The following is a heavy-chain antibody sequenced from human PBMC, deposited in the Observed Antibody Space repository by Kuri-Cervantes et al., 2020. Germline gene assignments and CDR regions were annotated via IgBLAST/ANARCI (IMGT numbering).Heavy chain of an antibody. CDR2: INSDGSST. J-gene: IGHJ4*02. CDR3: ARDDAAEDWLLTSLYYFDY. D-gene: IGHD3/OR15-3a*01. V-gene: IGHV3-74*01. CDR1: GFTFSSYW. Sequence: GESLKISCAASGFTFSSYWMHWVRQAPGKGLVWVSRINSDGSSTSYADSVKGRFTISRDNAKNTPYLQMNSLRAEDTAAYYCARDDAAEDWLLTSLYYFDYWGQGTLVTVSS.